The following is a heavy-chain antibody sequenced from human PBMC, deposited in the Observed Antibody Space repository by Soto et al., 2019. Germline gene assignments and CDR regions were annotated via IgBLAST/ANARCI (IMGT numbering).Heavy chain of an antibody. V-gene: IGHV3-23*01. Sequence: PGGSLRLSCAASGFSFSDYAMSWVRQAPGKGLEWVSSISRTGDSAYYADSVKGRFTISRDNSKNTLYLQMNSLRAEDTAVYYCARSWAVPASYAYWGQGTLVPVSS. CDR1: GFSFSDYA. CDR3: ARSWAVPASYAY. J-gene: IGHJ4*02. D-gene: IGHD6-19*01. CDR2: ISRTGDSA.